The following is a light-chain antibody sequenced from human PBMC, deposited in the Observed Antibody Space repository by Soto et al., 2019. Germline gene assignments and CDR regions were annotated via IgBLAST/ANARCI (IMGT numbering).Light chain of an antibody. Sequence: QSVLTQPASVSGSPGQSIAISCTGTSSDVGSHNHVSWYQQYPGKAPKLIIYEVSNRPSGVSARLSGSKFGSTASLTISGLQAEDEAEYYCNSLSAAGSSYVFGPGTKVTVL. CDR1: SSDVGSHNH. CDR2: EVS. CDR3: NSLSAAGSSYV. J-gene: IGLJ1*01. V-gene: IGLV2-14*01.